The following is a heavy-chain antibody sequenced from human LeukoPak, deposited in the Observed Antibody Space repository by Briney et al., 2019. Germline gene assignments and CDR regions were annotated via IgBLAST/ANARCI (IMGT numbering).Heavy chain of an antibody. Sequence: GGSLRLSCGVSGFTFSSYWMHWVRQAPGKGPVWVSRIDSDGRNTAYADSVKGRFTISRNNARNTLDLQMNRLRVEDTAVYYCVRNGGSYDPLPPPVDYYMDVWGKGTTVIVSS. D-gene: IGHD3-16*01. CDR1: GFTFSSYW. CDR3: VRNGGSYDPLPPPVDYYMDV. CDR2: IDSDGRNT. J-gene: IGHJ6*03. V-gene: IGHV3-74*01.